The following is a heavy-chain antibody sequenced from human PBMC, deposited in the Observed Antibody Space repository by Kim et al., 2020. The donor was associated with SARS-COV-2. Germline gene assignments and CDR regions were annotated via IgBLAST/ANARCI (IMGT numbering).Heavy chain of an antibody. Sequence: SQTLSLTCAISGDSVSSNSAAWNWIRQSPSRGLEWLGRTYYRSKWYNDYAVSVKSRITINPDTSKNQFSLQLNSVTPEDTAVYYCARVSITMVRGVIIRHGVDVWGQGTTVTVSS. V-gene: IGHV6-1*01. J-gene: IGHJ6*01. D-gene: IGHD3-10*01. CDR3: ARVSITMVRGVIIRHGVDV. CDR2: TYYRSKWYN. CDR1: GDSVSSNSAA.